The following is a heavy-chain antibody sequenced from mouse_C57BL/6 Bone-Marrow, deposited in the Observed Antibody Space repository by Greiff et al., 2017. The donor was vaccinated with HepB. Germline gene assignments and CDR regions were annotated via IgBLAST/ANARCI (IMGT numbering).Heavy chain of an antibody. CDR3: ALWLRRPYYFDY. Sequence: QVQLQQPGTELVKPGASVKLSCKASGYTFTSYWMHWVKQRPGQGLEWIGNINPSNGVTNYNEKFKSKATLTVDKSSSTAYMQLSSLTTEDTAVYYCALWLRRPYYFDYGGQGTTLTVSA. D-gene: IGHD2-2*01. J-gene: IGHJ2*01. CDR2: INPSNGVT. V-gene: IGHV1-53*01. CDR1: GYTFTSYW.